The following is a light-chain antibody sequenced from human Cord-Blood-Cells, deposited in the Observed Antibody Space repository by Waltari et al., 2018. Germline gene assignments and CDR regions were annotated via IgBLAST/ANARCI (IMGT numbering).Light chain of an antibody. V-gene: IGLV1-40*01. Sequence: QSVLTQPPSVSGAPGQRVTISCTGSSSNIGAGYDVHWYQQLPGTAPKPLIYGNSNRPSGVPDRFSGSKSGTSASLAITGLQAEDGADYYCQSYDSSLSGSYVFGTGTKVTVL. CDR2: GNS. CDR3: QSYDSSLSGSYV. J-gene: IGLJ1*01. CDR1: SSNIGAGYD.